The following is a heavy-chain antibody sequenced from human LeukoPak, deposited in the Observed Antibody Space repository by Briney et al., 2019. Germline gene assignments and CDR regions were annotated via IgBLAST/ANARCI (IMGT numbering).Heavy chain of an antibody. Sequence: PGGSLTLSCAASGFTFSDYYMSWIRQAPGKGLEWISYISNSGSTIYYTDCVKGRFTISRDNAKNSLFLQMNSLRADDTAVYYCARGRWQLVPFDYWGQGPLVTVSS. CDR3: ARGRWQLVPFDY. CDR2: ISNSGSTI. V-gene: IGHV3-11*04. D-gene: IGHD6-6*01. CDR1: GFTFSDYY. J-gene: IGHJ4*02.